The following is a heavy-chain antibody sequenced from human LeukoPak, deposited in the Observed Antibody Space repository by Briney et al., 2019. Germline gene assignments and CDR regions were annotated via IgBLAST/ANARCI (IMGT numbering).Heavy chain of an antibody. D-gene: IGHD3-10*01. CDR3: ASSDLLYYYMDV. CDR1: GGSFSGYY. J-gene: IGHJ6*03. Sequence: PSETLSLTCAVYGGSFSGYYWSWIRQPPGKGLEWIGEINHSGSTNYNPSLKSRVTISVDTSKNQFSLKLSSVTAADTAVYYCASSDLLYYYMDVWGKGTTVTASS. V-gene: IGHV4-34*01. CDR2: INHSGST.